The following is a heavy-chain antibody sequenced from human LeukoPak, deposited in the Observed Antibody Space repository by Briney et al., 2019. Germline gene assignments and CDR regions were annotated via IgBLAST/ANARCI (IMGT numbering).Heavy chain of an antibody. Sequence: PSGGSLRLSCAASGFTFSSYGMHWVRQAPGKGLEWVAVISYDGSNKYYADSVKGRFTISRDNSKNTLYLQMNSLRAEDTAVYYCARSPKVGATFDYWGQGTLVTVSS. J-gene: IGHJ4*02. CDR1: GFTFSSYG. CDR2: ISYDGSNK. D-gene: IGHD1-26*01. V-gene: IGHV3-30*03. CDR3: ARSPKVGATFDY.